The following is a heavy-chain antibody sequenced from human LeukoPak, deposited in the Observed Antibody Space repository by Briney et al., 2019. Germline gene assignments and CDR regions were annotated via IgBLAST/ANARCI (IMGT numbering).Heavy chain of an antibody. Sequence: SETLSLTCTVSGGSISSSSYYWGWIRQPPGKGLEWIGRIYTSGSTNYNPSLKSRVTMSVDTSKNQFSLKLSSVTAADTAVYYCARGDDSSGFSIGLIDYWGQGTLVTVSS. J-gene: IGHJ4*02. D-gene: IGHD3-22*01. CDR2: IYTSGST. CDR1: GGSISSSSYY. CDR3: ARGDDSSGFSIGLIDY. V-gene: IGHV4-61*02.